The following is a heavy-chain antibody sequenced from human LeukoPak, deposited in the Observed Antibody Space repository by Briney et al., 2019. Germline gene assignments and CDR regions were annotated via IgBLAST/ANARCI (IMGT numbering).Heavy chain of an antibody. CDR3: AKGTSTTSGYFDY. J-gene: IGHJ4*02. Sequence: GRSLRLSCAASGFTFSSYEMNWVRQAPGKGLEWVSAISGSGGSTYYADSVKGRFTISRDNSKNTLYLQLNSLRAEDTAVYYCAKGTSTTSGYFDYWGQGTLVTVSS. CDR2: ISGSGGST. V-gene: IGHV3-23*01. CDR1: GFTFSSYE. D-gene: IGHD2-2*01.